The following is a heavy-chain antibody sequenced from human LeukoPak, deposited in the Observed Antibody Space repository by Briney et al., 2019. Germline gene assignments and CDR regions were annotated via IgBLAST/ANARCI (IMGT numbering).Heavy chain of an antibody. J-gene: IGHJ4*02. D-gene: IGHD3-10*01. Sequence: SQTLSLTCTVSGGSITSDDYSWSWIRQPPGKGLEWIGYMYHSGTTSYNPPLKSRVTISIDRSRNQFSLNVISVTAADTAVYYRARAPGYYGAGSPYFDYWGQGILVTVSS. CDR1: GGSITSDDYS. V-gene: IGHV4-30-2*01. CDR3: ARAPGYYGAGSPYFDY. CDR2: MYHSGTT.